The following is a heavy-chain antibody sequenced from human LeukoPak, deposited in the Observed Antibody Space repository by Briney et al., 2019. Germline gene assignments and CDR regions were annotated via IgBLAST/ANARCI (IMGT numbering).Heavy chain of an antibody. Sequence: PSETLSLTCTVSGGSISGYYWSWIRQPPGKGLEWIGYIHYNGSTNYNPSLKSRVTISVDMSKNQFSLKVNSMTAADTAVYYCARVISSSWYGGHDYYSYYYMDVWGKGTTVTVSS. CDR2: IHYNGST. CDR3: ARVISSSWYGGHDYYSYYYMDV. D-gene: IGHD6-13*01. J-gene: IGHJ6*03. CDR1: GGSISGYY. V-gene: IGHV4-59*01.